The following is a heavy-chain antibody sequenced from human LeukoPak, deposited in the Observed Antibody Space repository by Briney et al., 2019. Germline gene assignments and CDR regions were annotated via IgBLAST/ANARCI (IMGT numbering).Heavy chain of an antibody. CDR3: ARDGPITMVRGVIPEDYYYMDV. J-gene: IGHJ6*03. CDR2: MSNSGST. Sequence: PSEALSLTCTVSGGSISSGDYCWNWIRQPPGKGLEWIGYMSNSGSTYYNPSLKSRVTKSVDTSKNQFSLKLSSVTAADTAVYYCARDGPITMVRGVIPEDYYYMDVWGKGTTVTVSS. D-gene: IGHD3-10*01. CDR1: GGSISSGDYC. V-gene: IGHV4-30-4*08.